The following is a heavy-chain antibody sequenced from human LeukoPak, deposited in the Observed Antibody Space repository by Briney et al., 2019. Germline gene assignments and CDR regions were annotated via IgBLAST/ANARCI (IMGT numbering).Heavy chain of an antibody. CDR3: ARALTTVTRRYGMDV. J-gene: IGHJ6*02. V-gene: IGHV4-34*01. CDR2: INHSGST. D-gene: IGHD4-17*01. CDR1: GGSFSGYY. Sequence: SETLSLTCAVYGGSFSGYYWSWIRQPPGKGLEWIGEINHSGSTNYNPALKSRVTISVDTSKNQFSLKLSSVTAADTAVYYCARALTTVTRRYGMDVWGQGTTVTVSS.